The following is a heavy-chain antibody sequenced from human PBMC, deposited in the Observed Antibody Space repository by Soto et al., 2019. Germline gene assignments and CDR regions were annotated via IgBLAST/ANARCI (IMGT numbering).Heavy chain of an antibody. J-gene: IGHJ6*02. V-gene: IGHV1-69*13. CDR2: IIPIFGTA. CDR3: AVTGTTGSYYYYGMDV. CDR1: GGTFSSYA. D-gene: IGHD1-7*01. Sequence: SVKVSCKASGGTFSSYAISWVRQAPGQGLEWMGGIIPIFGTANYAQKFQGRVTITADESTSTAYMELSSLRSEDTAVYYCAVTGTTGSYYYYGMDVWGQGTTVTVSS.